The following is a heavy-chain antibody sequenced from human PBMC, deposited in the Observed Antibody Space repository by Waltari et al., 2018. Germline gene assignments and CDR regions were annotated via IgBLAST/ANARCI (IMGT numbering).Heavy chain of an antibody. D-gene: IGHD3-3*01. J-gene: IGHJ4*02. CDR3: ARARTDYDFWSGEIFDY. V-gene: IGHV1-69*13. Sequence: QVQLVQSGAEVKKPGSSVKVSCKASGGTFSSYAIRWVRQAPGKGLEWMVGIIPIFGTANYAQKFQGRVTITADKSTSTAYMELSSLRSEDTAVYYCARARTDYDFWSGEIFDYWGQGTLVTVSS. CDR1: GGTFSSYA. CDR2: IIPIFGTA.